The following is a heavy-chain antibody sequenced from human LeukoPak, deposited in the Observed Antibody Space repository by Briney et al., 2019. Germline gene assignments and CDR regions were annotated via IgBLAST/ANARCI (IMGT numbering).Heavy chain of an antibody. V-gene: IGHV4-34*01. D-gene: IGHD5-18*01. CDR3: ARRGYSYGPDY. CDR2: INHSGST. J-gene: IGHJ4*02. Sequence: NPSETLSLTCAVYGGSFSGYYWSWIRHPPGKGLEWIGEINHSGSTNYNPSLKSRVTISVDTSNNQFSLKLSSVTAADTAVYYCARRGYSYGPDYWGQGTVVTVSS. CDR1: GGSFSGYY.